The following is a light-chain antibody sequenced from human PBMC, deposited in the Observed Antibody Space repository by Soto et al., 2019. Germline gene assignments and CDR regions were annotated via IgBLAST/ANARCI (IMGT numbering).Light chain of an antibody. CDR2: EGS. CDR3: CSYAGSSFVV. V-gene: IGLV2-23*01. CDR1: SSDVGSYNL. Sequence: QSALTQPASVSGSPGQSITISCTGTSSDVGSYNLVSWYQQHPGKAPKLMIYEGSKRPSGVSNRFSGSKSGNTASLTISGLQAEDEADYYCCSYAGSSFVVFGGWTKVTVL. J-gene: IGLJ2*01.